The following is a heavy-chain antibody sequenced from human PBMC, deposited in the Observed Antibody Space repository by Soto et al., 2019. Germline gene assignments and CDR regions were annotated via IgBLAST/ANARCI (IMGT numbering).Heavy chain of an antibody. CDR2: IYYSGST. CDR1: GGSISSGGYY. CDR3: ERVRHVAEFDY. D-gene: IGHD3-16*01. J-gene: IGHJ4*02. V-gene: IGHV4-31*03. Sequence: QVQLQESGPGLVKPSQTLSLTCTVSGGSISSGGYYWSWIRQHPGKGLEWIGYIYYSGSTYYNPSIKSRVTISVDTSKNQFYLKLSSVTAADTAVYYCERVRHVAEFDYWGQGTLVTVSS.